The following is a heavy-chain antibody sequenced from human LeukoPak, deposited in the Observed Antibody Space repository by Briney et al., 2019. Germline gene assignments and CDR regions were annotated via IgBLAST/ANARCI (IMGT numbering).Heavy chain of an antibody. CDR1: GYTFTGYY. J-gene: IGHJ4*02. D-gene: IGHD6-13*01. CDR2: INPNSGGT. V-gene: IGHV1-2*06. Sequence: ASVKVSCKASGYTFTGYYMHWVRQAPGQGLEWMGRINPNSGGTNYAQKFQGRVTLTRDTSISTAYMELSRLRSDDTAVYYCARGGYSSSWYYFDYWGQGTLVTVSS. CDR3: ARGGYSSSWYYFDY.